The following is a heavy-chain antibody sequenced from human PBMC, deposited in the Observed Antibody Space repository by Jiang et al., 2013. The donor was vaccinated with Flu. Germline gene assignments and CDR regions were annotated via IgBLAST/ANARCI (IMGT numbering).Heavy chain of an antibody. Sequence: PGLLKPSETLSLTCTVSGGSISSHYWSWIRQSPGEGLEFVGYIYYSGSTYYNPSLKSRVTVSLDTSRTQFSLKVTSLTAADTAVYFCARGSAGYFDIWGRGTLVTVS. CDR2: IYYSGST. CDR1: GGSISSHY. CDR3: ARGSAGYFDI. D-gene: IGHD3-10*01. V-gene: IGHV4-59*11. J-gene: IGHJ2*01.